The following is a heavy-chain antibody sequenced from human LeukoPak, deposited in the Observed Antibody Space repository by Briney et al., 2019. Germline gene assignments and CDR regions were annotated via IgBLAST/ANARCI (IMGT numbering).Heavy chain of an antibody. CDR2: FDPEDGET. CDR1: GYTLTELS. V-gene: IGHV1-24*01. J-gene: IGHJ5*02. Sequence: ASVKVSCKVSGYTLTELSMHRVRQAPGEGLEWMGGFDPEDGETIYAQKFQGRVTMTEDTSTDTAYMELSSLRSEDTAVYYCATSTVAGTTVPDWFDPWGQGTLVTVSS. D-gene: IGHD6-19*01. CDR3: ATSTVAGTTVPDWFDP.